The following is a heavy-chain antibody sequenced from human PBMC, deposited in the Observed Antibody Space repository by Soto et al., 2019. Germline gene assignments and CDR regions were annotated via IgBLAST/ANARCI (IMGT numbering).Heavy chain of an antibody. CDR3: ARDVARVAGQNGFDY. CDR1: GFTFSSYA. V-gene: IGHV3-30-3*01. D-gene: IGHD2-15*01. CDR2: ISYDGSNK. Sequence: QVQLVESAGGVVQPGRSLRLSCAASGFTFSSYAMHWVRQAPGKGLEWVAAISYDGSNKYYADSVKGRFTISRDNSKNTLYLQMNSLRAADTAVYYCARDVARVAGQNGFDYWGQGTLVPVSS. J-gene: IGHJ4*02.